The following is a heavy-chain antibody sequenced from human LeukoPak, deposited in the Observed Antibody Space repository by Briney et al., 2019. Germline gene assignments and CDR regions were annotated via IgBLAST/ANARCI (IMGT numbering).Heavy chain of an antibody. CDR2: ISAYNGNT. Sequence: GASVKVSCKASGYTFTSYGISWVRQAPGQGLEWMGWISAYNGNTNYAQKLQGRVTMTTDTPTSTAYMELRSLRSDDTAVYYCARGSGGYCSSTSCYAGMDFDYWGQGTLVTVSS. V-gene: IGHV1-18*04. CDR3: ARGSGGYCSSTSCYAGMDFDY. J-gene: IGHJ4*02. CDR1: GYTFTSYG. D-gene: IGHD2-2*01.